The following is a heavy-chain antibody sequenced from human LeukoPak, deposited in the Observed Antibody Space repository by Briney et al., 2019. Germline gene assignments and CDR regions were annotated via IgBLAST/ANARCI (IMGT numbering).Heavy chain of an antibody. CDR1: GFTFSDYY. CDR3: ARVGSKYVMASYFDY. J-gene: IGHJ4*02. V-gene: IGHV3-11*04. D-gene: IGHD1-26*01. Sequence: PGGSLRLSCAASGFTFSDYYMSWIRQAPGKGLEWVSYISSSGSTIYYADSVKGRFTISRDNAKNSLYLQMNSLRAEDTAVYYCARVGSKYVMASYFDYWGQGTLVTVSS. CDR2: ISSSGSTI.